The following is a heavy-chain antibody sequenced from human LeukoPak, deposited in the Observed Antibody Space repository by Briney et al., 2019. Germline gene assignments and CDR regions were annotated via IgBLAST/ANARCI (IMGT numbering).Heavy chain of an antibody. Sequence: GGSLRLSCAASGFTVSSNYMSWVRQAPGKGLEWVSLIYSGGSTYYADSVKGRFIISRDNSKNTLYLQMNSLRAEDTAVYYCAKVRSGWYLFDYWGQGTLVTVSS. CDR3: AKVRSGWYLFDY. D-gene: IGHD6-19*01. J-gene: IGHJ4*02. CDR1: GFTVSSNY. V-gene: IGHV3-66*01. CDR2: IYSGGST.